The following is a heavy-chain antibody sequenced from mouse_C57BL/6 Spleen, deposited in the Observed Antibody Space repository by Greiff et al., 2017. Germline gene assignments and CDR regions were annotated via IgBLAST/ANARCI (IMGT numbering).Heavy chain of an antibody. CDR3: AREEDY. CDR2: LDPNRGGT. CDR1: GYTFTSYW. Sequence: QVQLQQPGAELVKPGASVKLSCKASGYTFTSYWMHWVKQRPGRGLEWIGRLDPNRGGTKYNEKFKSKAILTGDKPSSTAYMQLSSLTSEESAVYDCAREEDYGGQGTTLTVSS. J-gene: IGHJ2*01. V-gene: IGHV1-72*01.